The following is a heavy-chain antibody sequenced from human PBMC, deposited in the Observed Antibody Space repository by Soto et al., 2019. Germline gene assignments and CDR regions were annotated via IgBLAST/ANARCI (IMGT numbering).Heavy chain of an antibody. CDR2: IDWDDDK. J-gene: IGHJ6*02. CDR3: ARIPGYYDFWSGYYYYYYGMDV. CDR1: GFSLSTSGMC. D-gene: IGHD3-3*01. V-gene: IGHV2-70*01. Sequence: PTLVNPTQTLTLTCTFSGFSLSTSGMCVSWIRQPPGKALEWLALIDWDDDKYYSTSLKTRLTISKDTSKNQVVLTMTNMDPVDTATYYCARIPGYYDFWSGYYYYYYGMDVRGQGTTVTVSS.